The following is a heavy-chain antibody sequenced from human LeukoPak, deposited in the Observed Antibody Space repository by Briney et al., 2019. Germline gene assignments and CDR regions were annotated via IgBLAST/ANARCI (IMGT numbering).Heavy chain of an antibody. D-gene: IGHD5/OR15-5a*01. V-gene: IGHV3-23*01. J-gene: IGHJ4*02. CDR1: GFTFTAAW. Sequence: GSLRLSCAASGFTFTAAWMSWVRQAPGKGLEWVSAISGSGGSTYYADSVKGRFTISRDNSKNTLYLQMNSLRAEDTAVYYCAKGNLRGPPPNIDYWGQGTLVTVSS. CDR2: ISGSGGST. CDR3: AKGNLRGPPPNIDY.